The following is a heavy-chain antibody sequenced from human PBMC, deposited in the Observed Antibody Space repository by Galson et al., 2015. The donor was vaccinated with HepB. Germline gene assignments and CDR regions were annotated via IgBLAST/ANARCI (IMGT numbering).Heavy chain of an antibody. V-gene: IGHV3-66*01. CDR2: IYSGGST. J-gene: IGHJ4*02. Sequence: SLRLSCAASGFTVSSNYMSWVRQAPGKGLEWVSVIYSGGSTYYADSVKGRFTISRDNSKNTLYLQMNSLRAEDTAVYYCARARSSWYNYFDYWGQGTLVTVSS. D-gene: IGHD6-13*01. CDR1: GFTVSSNY. CDR3: ARARSSWYNYFDY.